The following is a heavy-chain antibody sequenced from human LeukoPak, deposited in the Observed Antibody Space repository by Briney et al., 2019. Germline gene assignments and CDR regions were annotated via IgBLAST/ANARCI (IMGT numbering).Heavy chain of an antibody. D-gene: IGHD2-2*01. CDR1: GFTFSSYA. CDR3: ARDPVPAAARHFDY. V-gene: IGHV3-30-3*01. J-gene: IGHJ4*02. CDR2: ISSDGSLE. Sequence: PGGSLRLSCAASGFTFSSYAMSWVRQAPGKGLEWLAVISSDGSLEYYADSVKGRFTISRDNSKNTLYLQMNSLRPEDTAVYFCARDPVPAAARHFDYWGQGTLVTVSS.